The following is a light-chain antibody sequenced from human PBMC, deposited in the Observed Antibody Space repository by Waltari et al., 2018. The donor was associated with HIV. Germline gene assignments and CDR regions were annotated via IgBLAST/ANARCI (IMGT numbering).Light chain of an antibody. CDR3: CSYAGTYTFVV. CDR2: DVR. Sequence: QSALTQPRSLSGSPGQSVTISCTGTSSDVGSYNYVSWYQHHPGKAPNLILKDVRERPAGVPDRFSGSKSGNTASLTISGLQAEDEADYYCCSYAGTYTFVVFGGGTKLTVL. CDR1: SSDVGSYNY. V-gene: IGLV2-11*01. J-gene: IGLJ2*01.